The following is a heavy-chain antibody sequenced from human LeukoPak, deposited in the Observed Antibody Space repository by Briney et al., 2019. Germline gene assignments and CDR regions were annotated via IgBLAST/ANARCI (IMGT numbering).Heavy chain of an antibody. Sequence: PSETLSLTCAVYGGSFSGYYWSWIRQPPGKGLEGIGEINHSGSTNYNPSLKSRVTISVDTSKNQFSLKLSSVTAADTAVYYCARGLGGLWLDVWGKGTTVTVSS. CDR2: INHSGST. D-gene: IGHD3-10*01. J-gene: IGHJ6*04. CDR1: GGSFSGYY. CDR3: ARGLGGLWLDV. V-gene: IGHV4-34*01.